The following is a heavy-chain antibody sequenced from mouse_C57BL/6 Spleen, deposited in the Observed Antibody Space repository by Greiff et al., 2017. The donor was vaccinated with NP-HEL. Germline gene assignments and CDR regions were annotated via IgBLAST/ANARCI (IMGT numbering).Heavy chain of an antibody. CDR2: ISSGGDYI. V-gene: IGHV5-9-1*02. CDR3: TRDNYGNPGAMDY. D-gene: IGHD2-1*01. CDR1: GFTFSSYA. J-gene: IGHJ4*01. Sequence: EVKLVESGEGLVKPGGSLKLSCAASGFTFSSYAMSWVRQTPEKRLEWVAYISSGGDYIYYADTVKGRFTISRDNARNTLYLQMSSLKSEDTAMYYCTRDNYGNPGAMDYWGQGTSVTVSS.